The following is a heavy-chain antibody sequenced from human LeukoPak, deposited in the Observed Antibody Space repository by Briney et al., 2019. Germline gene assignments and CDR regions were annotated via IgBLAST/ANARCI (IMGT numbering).Heavy chain of an antibody. J-gene: IGHJ6*02. D-gene: IGHD6-13*01. V-gene: IGHV4-34*01. Sequence: SETLSLTCTVSGGSISSYYWSWIRQPPGKGLEWIGEINHSGSTNYNPSLKSRVTISVDTSKNQFSLKLSSVTAADTAVYYCARVVEKQLERDYYYYYGMDVWGQGTTVTVSS. CDR2: INHSGST. CDR3: ARVVEKQLERDYYYYYGMDV. CDR1: GGSISSYY.